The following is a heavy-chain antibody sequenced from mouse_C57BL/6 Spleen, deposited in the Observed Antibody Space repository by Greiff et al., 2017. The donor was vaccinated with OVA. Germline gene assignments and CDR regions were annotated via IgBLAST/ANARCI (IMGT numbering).Heavy chain of an antibody. D-gene: IGHD2-10*02. CDR3: ASGYGNYAGFAY. V-gene: IGHV1-59*01. J-gene: IGHJ3*01. CDR1: GYTFTSYW. Sequence: VQLQQSGAELVRPGTSVKLSCKASGYTFTSYWMHWVKQRPGQGLEWIGVIDPSDSYTNYNQKFKGKATLTVDTSSSTAYMQLSSLTSEDSAVYYCASGYGNYAGFAYWGQGTLVTVSA. CDR2: IDPSDSYT.